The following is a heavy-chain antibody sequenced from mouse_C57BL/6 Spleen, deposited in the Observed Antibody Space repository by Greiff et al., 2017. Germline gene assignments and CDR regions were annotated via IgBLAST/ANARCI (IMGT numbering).Heavy chain of an antibody. D-gene: IGHD1-1*01. CDR3: ARWGYYGSSYGAMDY. J-gene: IGHJ4*01. CDR1: GYAFTNYL. CDR2: INPGSGGT. Sequence: VQVVESGAELVRPGTSVKVSCKASGYAFTNYLIEWVKQRPGQGLEWIGVINPGSGGTNYNEKFKGKATLTADKSSSTAYMQLSSLTSEDSAVYFCARWGYYGSSYGAMDYWGQGTSVTVSS. V-gene: IGHV1-54*01.